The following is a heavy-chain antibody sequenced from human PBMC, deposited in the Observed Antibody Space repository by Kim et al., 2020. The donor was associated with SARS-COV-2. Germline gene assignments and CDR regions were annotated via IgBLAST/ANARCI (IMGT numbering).Heavy chain of an antibody. Sequence: GGSLRLSCVASGLTFNRYWMRWVRQAPGKGLEWVANINPDGSGKNYVDSVKGRFTISRDNAKNSVYLEMKSLRAEDTAVYYCGTSGWSSQGDWGQGTLVTVSS. V-gene: IGHV3-7*01. CDR3: GTSGWSSQGD. J-gene: IGHJ4*02. CDR1: GLTFNRYW. D-gene: IGHD2-2*01. CDR2: INPDGSGK.